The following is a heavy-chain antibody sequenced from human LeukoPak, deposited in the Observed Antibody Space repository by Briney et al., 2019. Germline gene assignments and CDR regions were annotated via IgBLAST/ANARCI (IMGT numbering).Heavy chain of an antibody. CDR1: GDSISSNSAA. V-gene: IGHV6-1*01. CDR3: ASGSYYGGPFDY. D-gene: IGHD1-26*01. CDR2: TYYRSKWYN. Sequence: SQTLSLTCAISGDSISSNSAAWNWIRQSPSRGLEWLGRTYYRSKWYNDYALSVKSRLTINPDTSKNQFSLKLSSVTAADTAVYYCASGSYYGGPFDYWGQGTLVTVSS. J-gene: IGHJ4*02.